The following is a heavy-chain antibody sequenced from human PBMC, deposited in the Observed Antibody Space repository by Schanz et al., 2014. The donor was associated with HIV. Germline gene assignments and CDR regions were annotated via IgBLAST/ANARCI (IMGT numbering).Heavy chain of an antibody. Sequence: QVHLVQSGAAVTQPGSSVTVSCKASGGTFNNSAINWVRQAPGQGLEWMGQVIPMFGTANFAQRFQGRVTITADESTSTAYLQLSGLRSDDTAVYFCTRGYCGADCPRFYYYGTDVWGQGTTVTVSS. CDR2: VIPMFGTA. CDR3: TRGYCGADCPRFYYYGTDV. D-gene: IGHD2-21*02. V-gene: IGHV1-69*01. CDR1: GGTFNNSA. J-gene: IGHJ6*02.